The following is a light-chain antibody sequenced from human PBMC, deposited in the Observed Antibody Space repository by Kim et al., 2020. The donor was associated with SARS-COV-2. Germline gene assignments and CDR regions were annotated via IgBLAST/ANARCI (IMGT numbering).Light chain of an antibody. J-gene: IGKJ1*01. CDR1: QSVNRN. Sequence: VSPGESATLSCRASQSVNRNVAWYQQKPGQAPRLLIYGASTRATGIPARFSGSGSGTEFTITISSLQSEDFAVYHCQHYNEWPWTFGQGTKVDIK. CDR3: QHYNEWPWT. CDR2: GAS. V-gene: IGKV3D-15*01.